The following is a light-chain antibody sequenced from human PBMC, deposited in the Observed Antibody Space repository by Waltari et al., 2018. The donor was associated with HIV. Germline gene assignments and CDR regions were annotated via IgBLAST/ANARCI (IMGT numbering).Light chain of an antibody. CDR2: KDS. CDR1: ALPKHY. J-gene: IGLJ3*02. CDR3: QSADSSGTWV. Sequence: SYELTQPTSVSVSPGQTARITCSGDALPKHYAYWYQQKPGQAPVLVIYKDSERPSGIPERFSGSRSGTTVTLTIRGVEAEDEADYYCQSADSSGTWVFGGGTKLTVL. V-gene: IGLV3-25*03.